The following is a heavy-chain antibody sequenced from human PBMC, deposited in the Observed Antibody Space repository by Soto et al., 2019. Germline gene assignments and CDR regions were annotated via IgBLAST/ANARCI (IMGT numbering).Heavy chain of an antibody. CDR2: INPHGGST. CDR3: ARPSGGNFGIIIEGSNWFDP. D-gene: IGHD3-3*01. V-gene: IGHV1-46*01. CDR1: GDTFTSYY. Sequence: ASVNVSCKAPGDTFTSYYLNWVRQAPGQGLEWMGVINPHGGSTKYAQKFQGRITMTRDTSRSTVYMELSSLRSDDTAIYYCARPSGGNFGIIIEGSNWFDPWGQGTLVTVSS. J-gene: IGHJ5*02.